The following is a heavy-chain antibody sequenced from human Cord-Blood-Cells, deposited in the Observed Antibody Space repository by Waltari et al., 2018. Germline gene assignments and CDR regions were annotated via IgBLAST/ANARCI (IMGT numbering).Heavy chain of an antibody. CDR2: IDYSGST. CDR3: ARKRNYDSSGYYSSYWYFDL. CDR1: GGSISSSSYY. Sequence: QLQLQESGPGLVKPSETLSLTCTVSGGSISSSSYYWGWIRQPPGKGLDWIGSIDYSGSTDDNPALKIRVTISVDTSKNQFSLKLSSVTAADTAVYYCARKRNYDSSGYYSSYWYFDLWGRGTLVTVSS. J-gene: IGHJ2*01. D-gene: IGHD3-22*01. V-gene: IGHV4-39*01.